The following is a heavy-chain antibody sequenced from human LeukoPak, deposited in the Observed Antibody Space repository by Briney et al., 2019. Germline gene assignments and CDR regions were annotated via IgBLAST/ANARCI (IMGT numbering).Heavy chain of an antibody. CDR2: IKHSGST. Sequence: SETLSLTCAVYGGSFSGYYWSWIRQPPGKGLEWIGEIKHSGSTNYNPSLKSRVTISVDTSKNQFSLKLSSVTAADTAVYYCARRRGSGSYYNPGKGYNWFDPWGQGTLVTVSS. CDR1: GGSFSGYY. CDR3: ARRRGSGSYYNPGKGYNWFDP. J-gene: IGHJ5*02. V-gene: IGHV4-34*01. D-gene: IGHD3-10*01.